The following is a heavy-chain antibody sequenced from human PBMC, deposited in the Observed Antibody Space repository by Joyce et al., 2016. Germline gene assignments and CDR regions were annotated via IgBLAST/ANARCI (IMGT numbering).Heavy chain of an antibody. Sequence: EVQLVESGGGLVKPGGSLRLSCAASGFSFSNAWMTWVSQAPGKGREWFGRIKSKSDGGTIDYAAPVKGRVSIARDDSKKTLYLEMKSLKTEDTAVYYCHSVREWLGAEDFQHWGQGTLVTVSS. V-gene: IGHV3-15*01. J-gene: IGHJ1*01. CDR2: IKSKSDGGTI. CDR1: GFSFSNAW. D-gene: IGHD6-19*01. CDR3: HSVREWLGAEDFQH.